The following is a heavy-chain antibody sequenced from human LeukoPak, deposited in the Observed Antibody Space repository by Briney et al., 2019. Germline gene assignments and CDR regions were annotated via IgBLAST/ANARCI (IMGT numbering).Heavy chain of an antibody. CDR2: IYYSGST. CDR1: GGSISSYY. Sequence: SETLCLTCAVSGGSISSYYLNWIRQPPGKGLEWMGYIYYSGSTNYNPYLESRLTISVGTSKTQFSLKLSSVTAADTAVYYCAGVHSCSWFYYFDYWGQGTLVTVSS. D-gene: IGHD6-13*01. J-gene: IGHJ4*02. V-gene: IGHV4-59*01. CDR3: AGVHSCSWFYYFDY.